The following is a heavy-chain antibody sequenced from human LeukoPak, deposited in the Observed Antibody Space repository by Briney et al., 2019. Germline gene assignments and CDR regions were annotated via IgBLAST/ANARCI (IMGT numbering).Heavy chain of an antibody. V-gene: IGHV4-34*01. CDR1: GGSFSGYY. Sequence: SETLSLTCAVYGGSFSGYYWSWIRQPPGKGLEWIGEINHSGSTNYNPSLKSRVTISVDTSKNQFSLKLSSVTAADTAVYYCAKRSTAVAGAFDIWGQGTMVTVSS. CDR2: INHSGST. CDR3: AKRSTAVAGAFDI. D-gene: IGHD6-19*01. J-gene: IGHJ3*02.